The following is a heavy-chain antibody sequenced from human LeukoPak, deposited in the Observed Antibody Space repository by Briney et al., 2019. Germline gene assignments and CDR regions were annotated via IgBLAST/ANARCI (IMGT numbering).Heavy chain of an antibody. Sequence: ASVEVSCKASGGTFSSYAISWVRQAPGQGLEWMGGIIPIFGTANYAQKFQGRVTITADESTSTAYMELSSLRSEDTAVYYCARQRYRSTQWLVDPTDYWGQGTLVSISS. V-gene: IGHV1-69*13. CDR1: GGTFSSYA. J-gene: IGHJ4*02. CDR3: ARQRYRSTQWLVDPTDY. D-gene: IGHD6-19*01. CDR2: IIPIFGTA.